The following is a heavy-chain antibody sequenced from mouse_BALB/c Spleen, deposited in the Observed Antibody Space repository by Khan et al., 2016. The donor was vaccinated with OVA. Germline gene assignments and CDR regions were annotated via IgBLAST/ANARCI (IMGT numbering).Heavy chain of an antibody. CDR3: ARDRYDCGRGLTD. J-gene: IGHJ3*01. CDR2: IWRDGNT. V-gene: IGHV2-6-7*01. Sequence: VQLVESGPRLVAPSQSLSITCTVSGFSLTGYGVHWVRQPPGKGLEWLGMIWRDGNTDYNSALKSRLSISKDNSKSQVFLKMNSLQTDDTDRYSCARDRYDCGRGLTDWGRGTLVTVFA. CDR1: GFSLTGYG. D-gene: IGHD1-1*01.